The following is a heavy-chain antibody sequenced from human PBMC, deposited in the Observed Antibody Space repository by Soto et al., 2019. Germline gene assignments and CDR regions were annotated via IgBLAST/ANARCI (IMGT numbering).Heavy chain of an antibody. CDR3: ARGYCSGGSCYSVDY. J-gene: IGHJ4*02. D-gene: IGHD2-15*01. CDR2: ISAYNGNT. CDR1: GYTFTSYG. Sequence: ASVMVSCKASGYTFTSYGISLVRQAPGQGLEWMGWISAYNGNTNYAQKLQGRVTMTTDTSTSTAYMELRSLRSDDTAVYYCARGYCSGGSCYSVDYWGQGTLVTVSS. V-gene: IGHV1-18*01.